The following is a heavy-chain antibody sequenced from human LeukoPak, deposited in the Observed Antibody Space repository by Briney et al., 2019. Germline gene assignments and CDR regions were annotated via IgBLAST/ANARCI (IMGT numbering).Heavy chain of an antibody. CDR3: ARQMDTVVWGMDV. J-gene: IGHJ6*01. Sequence: SVKVSCKASGGTFSSYTVSGGRGAPGQRLEWIGRIIPILGIANYAQKFQGRVTITADKSTSTAYMELSSLRSEVTAVYYCARQMDTVVWGMDVWGQGTTVTVSS. D-gene: IGHD5-18*01. V-gene: IGHV1-69*02. CDR1: GGTFSSYT. CDR2: IIPILGIA.